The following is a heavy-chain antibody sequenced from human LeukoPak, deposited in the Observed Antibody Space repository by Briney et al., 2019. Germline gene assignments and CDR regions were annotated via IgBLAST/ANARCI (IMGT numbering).Heavy chain of an antibody. CDR3: ARRSLMDV. V-gene: IGHV4-30-2*01. CDR2: IYHSGST. J-gene: IGHJ6*04. CDR1: GGSISSGGYY. Sequence: SETLSLTCTVSGGSISSGGYYWSWIRQPPGKGLEWIGYIYHSGSTYYNPSLKSRVTISVDRSKNQFSLKLSSVTAADTAVYYCARRSLMDVWGKGTTVTVSS.